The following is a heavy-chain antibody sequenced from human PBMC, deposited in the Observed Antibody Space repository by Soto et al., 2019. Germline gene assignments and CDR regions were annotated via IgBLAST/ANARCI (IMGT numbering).Heavy chain of an antibody. CDR1: GFTFSNAW. Sequence: EVQLVESGGGLVKPGGSLRLSCAASGFTFSNAWMSWVRQAPGKGLEWVGLIKKQADGGTTEYAAPLKGRFTISRDDLETTLYLQMSSLQTEDTAVYYCRTQWLDWGQGTLVTVSS. D-gene: IGHD6-19*01. V-gene: IGHV3-15*01. CDR3: RTQWLD. J-gene: IGHJ4*02. CDR2: IKKQADGGTT.